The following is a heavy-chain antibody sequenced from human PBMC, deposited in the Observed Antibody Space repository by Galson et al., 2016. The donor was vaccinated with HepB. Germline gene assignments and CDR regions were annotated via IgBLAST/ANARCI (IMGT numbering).Heavy chain of an antibody. V-gene: IGHV3-33*01. CDR1: GFTFSRYG. Sequence: SLRLSCAASGFTFSRYGMHWVRQAPGKGLEWVTVIWYDGSKKYYGDSMKGRFTISRDNSKNTLYLQMNSLRAEDTAVYYCATSSSTATTTIRLDYWGQGTLVTVSS. D-gene: IGHD5-12*01. CDR2: IWYDGSKK. CDR3: ATSSSTATTTIRLDY. J-gene: IGHJ4*02.